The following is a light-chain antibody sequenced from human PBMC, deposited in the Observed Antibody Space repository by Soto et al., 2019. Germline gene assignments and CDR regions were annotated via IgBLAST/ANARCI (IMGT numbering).Light chain of an antibody. Sequence: QSVLTQPASVSGSPGQSITISCTGTSSDVGGYKYVSWYQQHPGKAPKLMIYEVSNRPSGVSNRFSGSKSGNTASLTISGLQAEDEDDYYCSSYTSSSTPWDVFGTGTKVTVL. CDR1: SSDVGGYKY. J-gene: IGLJ1*01. V-gene: IGLV2-14*01. CDR2: EVS. CDR3: SSYTSSSTPWDV.